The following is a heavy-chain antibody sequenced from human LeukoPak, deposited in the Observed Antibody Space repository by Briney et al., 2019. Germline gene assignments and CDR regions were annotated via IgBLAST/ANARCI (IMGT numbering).Heavy chain of an antibody. CDR1: GFTVSSNY. J-gene: IGHJ4*02. Sequence: PGGSLRLSCAASGFTVSSNYMSWVRQAPGKGLEWVSIIYYGGSTYYADSVKGRFTISRDNSKNTLYLQMNSLRAEDTAVYYCAREVGRDSTDYWGQGTLVTVSS. V-gene: IGHV3-53*01. CDR2: IYYGGST. CDR3: AREVGRDSTDY. D-gene: IGHD6-13*01.